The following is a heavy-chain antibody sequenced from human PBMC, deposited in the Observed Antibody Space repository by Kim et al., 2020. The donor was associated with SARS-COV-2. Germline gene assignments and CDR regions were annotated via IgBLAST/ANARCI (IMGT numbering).Heavy chain of an antibody. V-gene: IGHV4-59*01. J-gene: IGHJ4*02. D-gene: IGHD7-27*01. Sequence: NPSLQRRVTISVDTSKSHFALRLSSVTAADTAVYYCARRRLTGQTVDYWGQGLLVTVSS. CDR3: ARRRLTGQTVDY.